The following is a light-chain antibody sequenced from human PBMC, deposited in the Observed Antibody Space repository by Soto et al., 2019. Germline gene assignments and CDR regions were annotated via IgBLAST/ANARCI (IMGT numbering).Light chain of an antibody. J-gene: IGKJ1*01. CDR2: DAS. Sequence: DIVLTQSPATLSLSPGERVTLSCGASPSVSSSRLAWYQQKPGQAPRLLMYDASRRAFGIPDRFSGSGSGTDFTLTISRLEPEDFAVYYCQEYGTSRTFGQGTKVDIK. CDR1: PSVSSSR. CDR3: QEYGTSRT. V-gene: IGKV3D-20*01.